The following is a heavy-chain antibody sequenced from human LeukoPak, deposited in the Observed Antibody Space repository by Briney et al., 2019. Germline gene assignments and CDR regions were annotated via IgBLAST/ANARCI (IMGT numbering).Heavy chain of an antibody. CDR1: GGSFSGYY. CDR2: INHSGST. D-gene: IGHD4-23*01. Sequence: SETLSLTCAVYGGSFSGYYWSWIRQPPGKGLEWIGEINHSGSTNYNPSLKSRVTISVDTSKNQFSLKLSSVTAADTAVYYCARDRFRDYGGTHAFDIWGQGTMVTVSS. J-gene: IGHJ3*02. CDR3: ARDRFRDYGGTHAFDI. V-gene: IGHV4-34*01.